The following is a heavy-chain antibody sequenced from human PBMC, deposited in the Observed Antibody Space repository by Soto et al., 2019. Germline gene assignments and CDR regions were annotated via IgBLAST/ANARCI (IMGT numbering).Heavy chain of an antibody. Sequence: QVQLVQSGAEVKKPGSSVKVSCKASGGTFSSYAISWVRQAPGQGLEWMGGIIPIFGTANYAQKFQGRVTITADESTSTAYMELSSLRSEDTAVYYCARDGTPYYYDSSGYYTIYYFDYWGQGTLVTVSS. CDR2: IIPIFGTA. CDR1: GGTFSSYA. V-gene: IGHV1-69*01. J-gene: IGHJ4*02. CDR3: ARDGTPYYYDSSGYYTIYYFDY. D-gene: IGHD3-22*01.